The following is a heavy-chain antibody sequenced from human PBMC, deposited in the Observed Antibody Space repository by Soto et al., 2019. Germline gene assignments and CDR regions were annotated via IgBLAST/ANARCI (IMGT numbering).Heavy chain of an antibody. J-gene: IGHJ5*02. CDR1: GYTFTSYG. D-gene: IGHD4-17*01. V-gene: IGHV1-18*01. CDR3: ARDPQMTTYTTSPQRFDP. Sequence: GASVKVSCKASGYTFTSYGISWVRQAPGQGLEWMGWISAYNGNTNYAQKLQGRVTMTTDTSTSTAYMELRSLRSDDTAVYYCARDPQMTTYTTSPQRFDPWGQGTLVTVSS. CDR2: ISAYNGNT.